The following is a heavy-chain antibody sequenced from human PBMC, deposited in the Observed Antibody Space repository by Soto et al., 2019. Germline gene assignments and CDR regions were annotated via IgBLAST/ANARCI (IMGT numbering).Heavy chain of an antibody. J-gene: IGHJ4*02. V-gene: IGHV3-23*01. D-gene: IGHD2-21*01. CDR3: AKGPVAFQGYYFDC. CDR2: ISGSGGST. Sequence: EVQLLESGGGLVQPGGSLRLSCAASGFTFSSYAMSWVRQAPGKGLEWVSAISGSGGSTYYADSVKGRFTISRDNAKKTLYLQMNSMRAEDTAVYYCAKGPVAFQGYYFDCLGQGTLVTGSS. CDR1: GFTFSSYA.